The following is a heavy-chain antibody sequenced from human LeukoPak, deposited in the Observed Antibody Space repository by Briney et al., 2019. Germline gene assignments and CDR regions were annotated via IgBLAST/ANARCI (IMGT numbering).Heavy chain of an antibody. CDR1: GYTFTSYD. Sequence: ASVKVSCKASGYTFTSYDFNWVRQATGQRPEWMGWMSPNSGDTGYAQKFQDRVTMTRNTSISTAYMELSSLRSDDTAVYYCARDQEGFDYWGQGTLVTVSS. V-gene: IGHV1-8*01. J-gene: IGHJ4*02. CDR2: MSPNSGDT. CDR3: ARDQEGFDY.